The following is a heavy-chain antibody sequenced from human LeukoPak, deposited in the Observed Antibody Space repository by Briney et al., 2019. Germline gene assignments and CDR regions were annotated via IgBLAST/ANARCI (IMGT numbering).Heavy chain of an antibody. CDR1: GYTFTDYY. V-gene: IGHV1-2*02. Sequence: GASVKVSCKASGYTFTDYYMHWVRQAPGQGLGWMGCINTYSGGTNNAQNFQGRVTMTRDTSIGTAYMELSRLRTDDTAVYYCASGDFDYWGQGTLVTVSS. CDR3: ASGDFDY. CDR2: INTYSGGT. J-gene: IGHJ4*02.